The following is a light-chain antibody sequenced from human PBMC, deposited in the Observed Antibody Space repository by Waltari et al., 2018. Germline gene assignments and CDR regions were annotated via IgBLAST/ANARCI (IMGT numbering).Light chain of an antibody. Sequence: DIQMTQSPSTLSASVGDRVTINCRASQSIGGWLAWYQQKPGKAPNLLIFKASYLESGVSSRFSGSGSGTDFTLTISRLHPADFATYYCQQYESYPLTFGQGTKLEI. CDR1: QSIGGW. V-gene: IGKV1-5*03. CDR3: QQYESYPLT. CDR2: KAS. J-gene: IGKJ2*01.